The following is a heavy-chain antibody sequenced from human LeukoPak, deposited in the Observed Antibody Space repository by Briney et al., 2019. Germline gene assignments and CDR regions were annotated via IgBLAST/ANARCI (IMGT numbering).Heavy chain of an antibody. J-gene: IGHJ4*02. CDR1: GGSISSSSYY. CDR3: ARSIAAAVYYFDY. V-gene: IGHV4-39*01. D-gene: IGHD6-13*01. CDR2: IYYSGNT. Sequence: SETLSLTCTVSGGSISSSSYYWGWIRQPPGKGLEWIGSIYYSGNTYYNPSLKSRVTISVDTSKNQFSLKLSSVTAADTAVYYCARSIAAAVYYFDYWGQGTLVTVSS.